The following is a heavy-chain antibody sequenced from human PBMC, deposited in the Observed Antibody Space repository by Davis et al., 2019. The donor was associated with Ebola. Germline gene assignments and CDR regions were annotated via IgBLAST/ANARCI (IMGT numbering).Heavy chain of an antibody. D-gene: IGHD1-14*01. J-gene: IGHJ6*04. V-gene: IGHV1-2*06. CDR2: INPNSGNT. Sequence: AASVKVSCKASGYTFTGYYIHWVRQAPGQGLEWMGQINPNSGNTKFAQKFQGRVTMTRDTSINTVYMDVSSLRSDDTAVYYCARTTSDLFYYYHYGMDVWGKGTTVTVSS. CDR1: GYTFTGYY. CDR3: ARTTSDLFYYYHYGMDV.